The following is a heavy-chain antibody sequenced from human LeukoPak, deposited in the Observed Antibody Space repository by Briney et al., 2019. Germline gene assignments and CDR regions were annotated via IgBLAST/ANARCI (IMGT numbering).Heavy chain of an antibody. J-gene: IGHJ4*02. D-gene: IGHD6-19*01. V-gene: IGHV1-69*04. CDR3: ARETVYSSGWDNGYYFDY. CDR2: IIPILGIA. CDR1: GFTFSSYA. Sequence: GGSLRLSCAASGFTFSSYAISWVRQAPGQGLEWMGRIIPILGIANYAQKFQGRVTITADKSTSTAYMELSSLRPEDTAVYYCARETVYSSGWDNGYYFDYWGQGTLVTVSS.